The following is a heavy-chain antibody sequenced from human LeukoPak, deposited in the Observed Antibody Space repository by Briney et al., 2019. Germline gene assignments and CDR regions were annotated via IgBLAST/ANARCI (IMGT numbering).Heavy chain of an antibody. J-gene: IGHJ6*02. D-gene: IGHD6-19*01. Sequence: ASVKVSCKASGYTFTSYDINWVRQATGQGLEWMGWMNPNSGNTGYAQKFQGRVTMTRNTSISTAYMELSSLRSEDTAVYYCASLGWGIAVAGTSDYYYYGMDVWGQGTTVTVSS. CDR2: MNPNSGNT. CDR1: GYTFTSYD. V-gene: IGHV1-8*01. CDR3: ASLGWGIAVAGTSDYYYYGMDV.